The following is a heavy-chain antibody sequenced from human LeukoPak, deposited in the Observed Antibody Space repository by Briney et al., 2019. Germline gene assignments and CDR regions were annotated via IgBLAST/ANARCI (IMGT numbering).Heavy chain of an antibody. CDR1: GYTFTSYD. CDR3: ARGVPIAAAGTGGFDY. D-gene: IGHD6-13*01. J-gene: IGHJ4*02. CDR2: MNPNSGNT. Sequence: ASVKVSCKASGYTFTSYDINWVRQATGQGLEWMGWMNPNSGNTGYAQKFQGRVTMTRNTSISTAYMELSSLRSEDTAVYYCARGVPIAAAGTGGFDYWGQGTLVTVSS. V-gene: IGHV1-8*01.